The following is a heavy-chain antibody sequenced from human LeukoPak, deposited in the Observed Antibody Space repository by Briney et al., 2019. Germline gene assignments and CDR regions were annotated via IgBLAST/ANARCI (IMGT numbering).Heavy chain of an antibody. CDR2: IKQDGSEK. CDR1: GFTFSSYW. D-gene: IGHD3-16*02. Sequence: GGSLRLSRAASGFTFSSYWMSWVRQAPGKGLEWVANIKQDGSEKYYVDSVKGRFTISRDNAKNSLYLQMNSLRAEDTAVYYCARDDSYDYVWGSYRLRSYYYYMDVWGKGTTVTISS. J-gene: IGHJ6*03. V-gene: IGHV3-7*01. CDR3: ARDDSYDYVWGSYRLRSYYYYMDV.